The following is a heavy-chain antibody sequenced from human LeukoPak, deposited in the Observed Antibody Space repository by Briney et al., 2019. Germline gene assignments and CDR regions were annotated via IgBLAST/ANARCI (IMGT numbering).Heavy chain of an antibody. Sequence: GGSLRLSCAASGFTFSGHCMSWVRQAPGKGLEWVANINQGGSDKYYVDSVKGRFTISRDNANNLLYLQMNSLRGEDTAAYYCTRDRSRAEDDWGQGTLVTVSS. J-gene: IGHJ4*02. CDR1: GFTFSGHC. CDR3: TRDRSRAEDD. V-gene: IGHV3-7*01. CDR2: INQGGSDK. D-gene: IGHD1-14*01.